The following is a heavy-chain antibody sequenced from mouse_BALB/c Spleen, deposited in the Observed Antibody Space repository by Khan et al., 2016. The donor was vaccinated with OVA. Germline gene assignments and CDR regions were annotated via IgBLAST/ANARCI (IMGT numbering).Heavy chain of an antibody. CDR2: ISSGGGTYI. Sequence: EVELVESGGGLVKPGDSLKLSCAASGFTFSKYAMSWVRQTPEKRLEWVATISSGGGTYIYYPDSVKGRFTIFRDNAKNTLYLQMSSLRSEDTAMYYCSSVYFCYFDYWGQGTTLTVSS. J-gene: IGHJ2*01. CDR1: GFTFSKYA. V-gene: IGHV5-9-3*01. CDR3: SSVYFCYFDY.